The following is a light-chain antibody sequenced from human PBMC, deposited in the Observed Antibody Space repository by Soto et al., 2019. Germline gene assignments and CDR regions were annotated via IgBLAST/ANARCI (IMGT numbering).Light chain of an antibody. CDR1: RSNIGSNT. CDR3: AAWDDSLNGLWV. CDR2: SNN. J-gene: IGLJ3*02. Sequence: QSVLTQPPSASGTPGQRVTISCSGSRSNIGSNTVDWYQQLPGTAPKLLIYSNNQRPSGVPDRFSGSKSGTSASLAISGLQSEDEADYYCAAWDDSLNGLWVFGGGAKLNVL. V-gene: IGLV1-44*01.